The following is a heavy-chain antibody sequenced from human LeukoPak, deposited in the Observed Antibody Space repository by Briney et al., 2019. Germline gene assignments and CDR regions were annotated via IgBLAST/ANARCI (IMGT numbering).Heavy chain of an antibody. Sequence: PSETLSLTCTVSGGSISSYYWSWIRQPPGKGLEWIGYIYYSGSTSYNPSLKSRVTISVDTSKDQFSLKLSSVTAADTAVYYCASNRGYYYDSTSAFDIWGQGTMVTVSS. CDR1: GGSISSYY. CDR3: ASNRGYYYDSTSAFDI. J-gene: IGHJ3*02. D-gene: IGHD3-22*01. V-gene: IGHV4-59*01. CDR2: IYYSGST.